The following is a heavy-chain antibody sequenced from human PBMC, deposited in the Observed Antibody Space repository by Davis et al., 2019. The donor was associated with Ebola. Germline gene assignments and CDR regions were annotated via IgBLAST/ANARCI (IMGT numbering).Heavy chain of an antibody. CDR2: ISGSGGST. CDR1: GFTFSSYA. Sequence: GESLKISCAASGFTFSSYAMSWVRQAPGKGLEWVSAISGSGGSTYYADSLKGRFTISRDNSRNTLYLQMNSLRAEDTAVYYCAKEPDSSAGNWFDPWGQGTLVTVSS. D-gene: IGHD3-22*01. CDR3: AKEPDSSAGNWFDP. V-gene: IGHV3-23*01. J-gene: IGHJ5*02.